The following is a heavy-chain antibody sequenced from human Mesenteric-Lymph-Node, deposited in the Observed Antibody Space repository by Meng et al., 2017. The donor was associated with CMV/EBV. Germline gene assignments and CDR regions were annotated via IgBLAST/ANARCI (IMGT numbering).Heavy chain of an antibody. Sequence: SETLSFTCTVSGGSVSSGSYYWSWIRQPPGKGLEWIGYIYYSGSTNYNPSLKSRVTISVDTSKNQFSLKLSSVTAADTAVYYCARVDYSNSDAFDIWGQGTMVTVSS. CDR2: IYYSGST. J-gene: IGHJ3*02. V-gene: IGHV4-61*01. CDR3: ARVDYSNSDAFDI. CDR1: GGSVSSGSYY. D-gene: IGHD4-11*01.